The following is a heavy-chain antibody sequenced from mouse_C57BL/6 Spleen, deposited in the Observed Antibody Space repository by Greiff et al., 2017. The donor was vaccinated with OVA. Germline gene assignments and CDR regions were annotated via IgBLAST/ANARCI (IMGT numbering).Heavy chain of an antibody. Sequence: VQLQQPGAELVKPGASVKMSCKASGYTFTSYWITWVKQRPGQGLEWIGDIYPGSGSTNYNEKFKSKATLTVDTSSSTAYMQLSSLTSEAAAVYDSARRGDKDYAMDYWGQGTSVTVSS. V-gene: IGHV1-55*01. CDR1: GYTFTSYW. CDR3: ARRGDKDYAMDY. CDR2: IYPGSGST. J-gene: IGHJ4*01. D-gene: IGHD3-3*01.